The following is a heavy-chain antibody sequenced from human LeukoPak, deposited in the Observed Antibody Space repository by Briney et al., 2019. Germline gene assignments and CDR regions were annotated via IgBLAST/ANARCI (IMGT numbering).Heavy chain of an antibody. V-gene: IGHV4-59*11. Sequence: SETLSLTCTVSGAPTASHYWTWLRQPPGKELEWIAYMFDTVSTKSNPSLKSRLTLSVDTSKKQLSLRLSSVTAADTAVYYCATIKRGSTYGYFDFWGQGIKVTVSS. CDR2: MFDTVST. CDR3: ATIKRGSTYGYFDF. D-gene: IGHD5-18*01. CDR1: GAPTASHY. J-gene: IGHJ4*02.